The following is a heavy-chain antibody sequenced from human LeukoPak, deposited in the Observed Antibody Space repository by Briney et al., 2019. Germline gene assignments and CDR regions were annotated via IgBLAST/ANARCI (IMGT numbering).Heavy chain of an antibody. J-gene: IGHJ5*02. V-gene: IGHV3-11*04. CDR2: ISSSGSTI. CDR3: ARDHYYDSSGYYRP. CDR1: GFTFSDYY. D-gene: IGHD3-22*01. Sequence: GGSLRLSCAASGFTFSDYYMSWIRQAPGKGLEWVSYISSSGSTIYYADSVKGRFTISRDNAKNSLYLQMNSLRAEDTAVYYCARDHYYDSSGYYRPWGQGTLVTVSS.